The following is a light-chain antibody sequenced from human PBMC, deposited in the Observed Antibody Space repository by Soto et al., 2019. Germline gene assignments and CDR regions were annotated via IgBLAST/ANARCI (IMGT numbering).Light chain of an antibody. CDR3: HQDSTSAPWT. J-gene: IGKJ1*01. CDR2: GAS. Sequence: EIVLTQSPGALSSSPGERATLSCRASQSISTSYLAWYQQKPGQAPRLLIYGASTSATGIPDSLSGSGSGTEFTLTTSRLEPEDVAVYYCHQDSTSAPWTFGPGTKVDIK. V-gene: IGKV3-20*01. CDR1: QSISTSY.